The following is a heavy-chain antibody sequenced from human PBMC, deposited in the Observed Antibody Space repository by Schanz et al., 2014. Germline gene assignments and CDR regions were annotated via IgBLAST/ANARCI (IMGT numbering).Heavy chain of an antibody. Sequence: EVQLVESGGGLVKPGGSLRLSCAASGFTFSSYAMTWVRQAPGKGLEWVSSIRGSGGSTYYADSVKGRFTISRHNSKNTLYLQMNSPRPEDTAVYYCAKYVLSKWELLALAFWGQGTLVTVSS. CDR1: GFTFSSYA. V-gene: IGHV3-23*04. J-gene: IGHJ4*02. CDR2: IRGSGGST. D-gene: IGHD1-26*01. CDR3: AKYVLSKWELLALAF.